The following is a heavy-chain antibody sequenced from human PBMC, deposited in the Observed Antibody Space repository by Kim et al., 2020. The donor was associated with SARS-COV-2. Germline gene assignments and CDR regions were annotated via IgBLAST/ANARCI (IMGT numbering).Heavy chain of an antibody. V-gene: IGHV3-23*01. CDR1: GFTFSSYA. CDR3: AKGPHDYYDSSGYYSAEYFQH. Sequence: GSLRLSCAASGFTFSSYAMSWVRQAPGKGLEWVSAISGSGGSTYYADSVKGRFTISRDNSKNTLYLQMNSLRAEDTAVYYCAKGPHDYYDSSGYYSAEYFQHWGQGTLVTVSS. CDR2: ISGSGGST. D-gene: IGHD3-22*01. J-gene: IGHJ1*01.